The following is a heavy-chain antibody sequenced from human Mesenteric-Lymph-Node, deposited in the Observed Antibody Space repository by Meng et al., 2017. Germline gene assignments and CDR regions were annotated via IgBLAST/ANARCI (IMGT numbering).Heavy chain of an antibody. CDR1: GFTVSSNY. Sequence: GESLKISCAASGFTVSSNYMSWVRQAPEKGLVWVSRINSDGSSTSYADSVKGRFTISRDNSQNTLYLQMNSLRGEDTAVYYCARARAVTTSYSYYGMDVWGQGTTVTVSS. CDR2: INSDGSST. CDR3: ARARAVTTSYSYYGMDV. D-gene: IGHD4-17*01. J-gene: IGHJ6*02. V-gene: IGHV3-74*01.